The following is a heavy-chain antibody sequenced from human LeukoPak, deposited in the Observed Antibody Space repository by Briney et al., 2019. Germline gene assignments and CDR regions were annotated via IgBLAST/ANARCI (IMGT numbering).Heavy chain of an antibody. V-gene: IGHV5-51*01. J-gene: IGHJ4*02. CDR1: GYSFTSYW. D-gene: IGHD4-11*01. CDR3: ARRYDYTQYYFDY. CDR2: IYPGDSDT. Sequence: GESLKISCKGSGYSFTSYWTGWVRQMPGKGLEWMGIIYPGDSDTRYSPSFQGQVTISADKSISTAYLQWSSLKASDTAMYYCARRYDYTQYYFDYWGQGTLVTVSS.